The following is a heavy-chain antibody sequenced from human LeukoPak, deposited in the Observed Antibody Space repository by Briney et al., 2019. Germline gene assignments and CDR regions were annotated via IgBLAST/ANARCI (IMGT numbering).Heavy chain of an antibody. Sequence: PRASVKVSCKASGGTFSKNAITWVRQAPGKGLECVGRITPVVDVTQYAQNVQGRFTISADTSTTTAYMELSSLGSENTALYYCARKKAVGVPVAIYAYYYSALDVRGQGTTVTVSS. J-gene: IGHJ6*02. CDR3: ARKKAVGVPVAIYAYYYSALDV. CDR1: GGTFSKNA. CDR2: ITPVVDVT. V-gene: IGHV1-69*04. D-gene: IGHD2-2*02.